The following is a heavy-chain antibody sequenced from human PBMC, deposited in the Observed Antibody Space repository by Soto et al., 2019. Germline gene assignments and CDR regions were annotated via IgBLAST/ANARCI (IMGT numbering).Heavy chain of an antibody. D-gene: IGHD2-8*01. V-gene: IGHV4-39*01. CDR1: GGSISSSSYY. CDR3: GGQDQRVMGYYGMDV. J-gene: IGHJ6*02. CDR2: IYYSGST. Sequence: SETLSLTCTVSGGSISSSSYYWGWIRQPPGKGLEWIGSIYYSGSTYYNPSLKSRVTISVDTSKNQFSLKLSSVTAADTAVYYCGGQDQRVMGYYGMDVWGQGITVTVSS.